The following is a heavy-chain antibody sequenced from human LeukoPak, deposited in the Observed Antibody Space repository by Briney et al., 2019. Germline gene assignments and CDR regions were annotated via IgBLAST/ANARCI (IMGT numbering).Heavy chain of an antibody. CDR2: ISSSSYI. D-gene: IGHD6-13*01. J-gene: IGHJ4*02. Sequence: GGSLRLSCAVSGFTFSSYSMNWVRQAPGKGLEWVSCISSSSYIYYADSVKGRFTISRDNAKNSLYLQMNGLRAEDTAVYYCARHLRAHSSSLFFDYWGQGTLVTVSS. V-gene: IGHV3-21*04. CDR1: GFTFSSYS. CDR3: ARHLRAHSSSLFFDY.